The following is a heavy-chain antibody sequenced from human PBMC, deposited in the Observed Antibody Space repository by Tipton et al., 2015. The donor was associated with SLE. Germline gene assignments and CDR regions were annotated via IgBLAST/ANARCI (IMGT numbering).Heavy chain of an antibody. CDR1: GGSISSSSYY. V-gene: IGHV4-39*07. D-gene: IGHD4-17*01. Sequence: TLSLTCTVSGGSISSSSYYWGWIRQPPGKGLEWIGQTNPSGNTNYNPSLKSRVTISVDTSKNQFSLRLQSVTAADTAVYFCARWIAAGATGWFDPWGQGSQVTVSS. J-gene: IGHJ5*02. CDR2: TNPSGNT. CDR3: ARWIAAGATGWFDP.